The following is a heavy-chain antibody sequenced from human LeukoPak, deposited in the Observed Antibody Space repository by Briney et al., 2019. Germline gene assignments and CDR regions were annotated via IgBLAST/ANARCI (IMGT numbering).Heavy chain of an antibody. CDR3: ARSYYYDSSGYHDY. J-gene: IGHJ4*02. V-gene: IGHV3-48*02. CDR2: ISSSSSTI. CDR1: GFTFSSYA. D-gene: IGHD3-22*01. Sequence: GGSLRLSCAASGFTFSSYAMSWVRKAPGKGLEWVSYISSSSSTIYYADSVKGRFTISRDNAKNSLYLQMNSLRDEDTAVYYCARSYYYDSSGYHDYWGQGTLVTVSS.